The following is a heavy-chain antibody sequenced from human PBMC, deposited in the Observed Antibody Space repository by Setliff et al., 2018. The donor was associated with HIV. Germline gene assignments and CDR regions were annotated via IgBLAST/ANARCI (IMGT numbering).Heavy chain of an antibody. Sequence: PSETLSLTCSVSGDSVSRSNYVWGWIRQSPGKGLEWIGSIYYSGTTYYNPSLKSRVTVSIDTSKNQFSLEMTSMTAADTAVYYCVRTGSSTSWGVYHYYYMDIWGKGTTVTVSS. V-gene: IGHV4-39*01. CDR3: VRTGSSTSWGVYHYYYMDI. D-gene: IGHD3-10*01. J-gene: IGHJ6*03. CDR1: GDSVSRSNYV. CDR2: IYYSGTT.